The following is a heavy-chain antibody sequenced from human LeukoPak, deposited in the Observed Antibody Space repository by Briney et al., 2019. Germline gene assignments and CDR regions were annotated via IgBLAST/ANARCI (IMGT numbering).Heavy chain of an antibody. CDR1: GDSISTYY. V-gene: IGHV4-59*01. J-gene: IGHJ4*02. CDR3: ARGLGGCTTTSCYGPYYFDY. CDR2: IYYSGSA. D-gene: IGHD2-2*01. Sequence: PSETLSLTCTVSGDSISTYYWSWIRQPPGKGLEWIGYIYYSGSANYNPSLKSRVTISLDTSKNQFSLKLSSVSAADTAVYYCARGLGGCTTTSCYGPYYFDYWGQGTLVTVSS.